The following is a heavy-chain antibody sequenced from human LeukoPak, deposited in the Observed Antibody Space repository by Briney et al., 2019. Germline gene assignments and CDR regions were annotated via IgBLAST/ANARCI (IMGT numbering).Heavy chain of an antibody. D-gene: IGHD6-13*01. CDR1: GGSVSSGIYY. V-gene: IGHV4-61*01. CDR2: IYYTGST. Sequence: TSETLSLTCAVSGGSVSSGIYYWSWIRQPPGKGLEWIGYIYYTGSTNYNPSLKSRVTISVDTSKNQFSLKLSSVTVADTAVYYCARQQLSQLYYFDNWGQGTLVTVSS. CDR3: ARQQLSQLYYFDN. J-gene: IGHJ4*02.